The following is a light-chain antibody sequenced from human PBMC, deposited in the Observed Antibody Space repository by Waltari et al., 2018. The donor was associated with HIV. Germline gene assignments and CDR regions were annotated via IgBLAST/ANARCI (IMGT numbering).Light chain of an antibody. V-gene: IGKV3-20*01. CDR2: GAS. J-gene: IGKJ1*01. Sequence: EIALTQSPGTLSLSPGERATLSCRASQSVSSSYLAWYQQKPGQTPRLLIYGASSRATGIPDRFSGSGSGTDFTLTISRLEPEDFAMYYCQQYDSSLPTWTFGQGTKVEIK. CDR1: QSVSSSY. CDR3: QQYDSSLPTWT.